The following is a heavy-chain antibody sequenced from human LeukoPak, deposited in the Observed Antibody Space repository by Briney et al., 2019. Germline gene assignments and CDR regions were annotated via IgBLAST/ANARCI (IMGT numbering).Heavy chain of an antibody. CDR2: ISAYNGNT. CDR1: GYTFTSYC. J-gene: IGHJ4*02. CDR3: ARSVGGWFFYYFDY. Sequence: GASVKVSCKASGYTFTSYCISWVRQAPGQGLEWMGWISAYNGNTNYAQKLQGRVTMTTDTSTSTAYMELRSLRSDDTAVYYCARSVGGWFFYYFDYWGQGTLVTVSS. V-gene: IGHV1-18*01. D-gene: IGHD6-19*01.